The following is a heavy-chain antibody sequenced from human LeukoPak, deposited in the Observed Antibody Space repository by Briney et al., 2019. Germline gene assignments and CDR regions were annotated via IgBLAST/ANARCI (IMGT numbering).Heavy chain of an antibody. Sequence: SETLSLTCAVYGGSISSYYWSWIRQPAGKGLEWIGRIYTSGSTNYNPSLKSRVTMSVDTSKNQFSLKLSSVTAADTAVYYCARGSYYYDSSGYYYDYWGQGTLVTVSS. J-gene: IGHJ4*02. V-gene: IGHV4-59*10. CDR2: IYTSGST. CDR3: ARGSYYYDSSGYYYDY. CDR1: GGSISSYY. D-gene: IGHD3-22*01.